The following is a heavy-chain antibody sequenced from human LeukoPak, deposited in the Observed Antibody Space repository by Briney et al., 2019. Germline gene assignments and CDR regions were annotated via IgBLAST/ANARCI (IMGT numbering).Heavy chain of an antibody. CDR2: IYYSGST. CDR1: GGSISSSSYY. D-gene: IGHD6-13*01. CDR3: ARDSSSWYGYYYYYMGV. J-gene: IGHJ6*03. Sequence: SETLSLTCTVSGGSISSSSYYWGWIRQPPGKGLEWIGSIYYSGSTYYNPSLKSRVTISVDTSKNRFSLKLSSVTAADTAVYYCARDSSSWYGYYYYYMGVWGKGTTVTVSS. V-gene: IGHV4-39*07.